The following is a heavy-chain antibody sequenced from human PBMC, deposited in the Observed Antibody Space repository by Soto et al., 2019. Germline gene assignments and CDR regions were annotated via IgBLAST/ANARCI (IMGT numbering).Heavy chain of an antibody. CDR3: ARSSPNFWSGPRYYYGMDV. V-gene: IGHV1-2*04. Sequence: ASVKVSCKASGYTFTCYYMHWVRQAPGQGLEWMGWIDPNSGGTNYAQKFQGWVTMTRDTSISTAYMELSRLRSDDTAVYYCARSSPNFWSGPRYYYGMDVWGQGTTVTVSS. CDR2: IDPNSGGT. CDR1: GYTFTCYY. J-gene: IGHJ6*02. D-gene: IGHD3-3*01.